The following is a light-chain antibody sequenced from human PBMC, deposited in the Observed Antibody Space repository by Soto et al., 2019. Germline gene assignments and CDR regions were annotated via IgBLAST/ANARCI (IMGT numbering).Light chain of an antibody. J-gene: IGLJ3*02. Sequence: QSVLTQPASVSGSPGQAITISCTGISSDVGGYDYVSWYQQHPGKAPKVMIYEVSNRPPGVSNRFSGSKSGNTASLTISGLQAEDEADYFCAAWGDRLNTWVFGGGTKVTVL. CDR3: AAWGDRLNTWV. CDR2: EVS. V-gene: IGLV2-14*01. CDR1: SSDVGGYDY.